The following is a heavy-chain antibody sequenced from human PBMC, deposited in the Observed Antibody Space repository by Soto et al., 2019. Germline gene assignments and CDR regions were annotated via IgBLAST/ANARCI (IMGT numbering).Heavy chain of an antibody. CDR1: GGSISSSSYY. Sequence: SETLSLTCTVSGGSISSSSYYWGWIRQPPGKGLEWIGSIYYSGSTYYNPSLKSRVTISVDTSKNQFSLKLSSVTAADTAVYYCARQEWELPYYYYGMDVWGQGTTVTV. V-gene: IGHV4-39*01. J-gene: IGHJ6*02. CDR2: IYYSGST. CDR3: ARQEWELPYYYYGMDV. D-gene: IGHD1-26*01.